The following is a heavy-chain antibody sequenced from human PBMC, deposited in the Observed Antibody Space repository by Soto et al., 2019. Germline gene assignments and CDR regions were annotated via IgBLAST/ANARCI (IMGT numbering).Heavy chain of an antibody. V-gene: IGHV4-59*13. Sequence: SETLSLTCTVSGGSISSWYWSWIRQPPGKGLEWIGYIFYTGSINYNPSLKSRVTITKDTSKNQVVLTMNNVDPVDTGTYFCAHRRIGVSQWYYGDFDYWGQGTPVTVSS. J-gene: IGHJ4*02. D-gene: IGHD3-10*01. CDR2: IFYTGSI. CDR3: AHRRIGVSQWYYGDFDY. CDR1: GGSISSWY.